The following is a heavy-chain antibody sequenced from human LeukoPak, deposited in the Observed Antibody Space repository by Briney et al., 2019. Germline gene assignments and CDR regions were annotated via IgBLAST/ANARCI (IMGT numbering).Heavy chain of an antibody. D-gene: IGHD3-9*01. CDR3: ARWPTDDILTQSNAFDI. V-gene: IGHV4-30-2*01. CDR1: GGSISSGGYS. J-gene: IGHJ3*02. CDR2: IYHSGST. Sequence: SSQTLSLTCAVSGGSISSGGYSWSWIRQPPGKGLEWIGYIYHSGSTYYNPSLKSRVTISVDRSKNQFSLKLSSVTAADTAVYYCARWPTDDILTQSNAFDIWGQGTMVTVSS.